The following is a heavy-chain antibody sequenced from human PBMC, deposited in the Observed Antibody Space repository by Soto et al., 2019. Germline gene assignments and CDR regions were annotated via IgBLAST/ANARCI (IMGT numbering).Heavy chain of an antibody. Sequence: PGGSLRLSCAASGFTFSSYAMHWVRQAPGKGLEYVSAISSNGGSTYYANSVKGRFTISRDNSKNTLYLQMGSLRAEDMAVYYCASGVIAAAGDYYYYGMDVWGQGTTVTVSS. J-gene: IGHJ6*02. D-gene: IGHD6-13*01. CDR1: GFTFSSYA. CDR3: ASGVIAAAGDYYYYGMDV. CDR2: ISSNGGST. V-gene: IGHV3-64*01.